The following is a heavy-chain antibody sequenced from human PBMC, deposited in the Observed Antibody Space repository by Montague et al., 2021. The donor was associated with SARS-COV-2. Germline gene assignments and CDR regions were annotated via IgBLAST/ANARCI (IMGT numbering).Heavy chain of an antibody. CDR3: ARTHYYDSSGYHDAFDI. D-gene: IGHD3-22*01. V-gene: IGHV2-70*11. CDR2: IDWDDDK. CDR1: GFSLSTSGMC. J-gene: IGHJ3*02. Sequence: PALVKPAQTLTLTCTFSGFSLSTSGMCVSRIRQPPGKALEWLARIDWDDDKYYSTSLKTRLTISKDTSKNQVVLTMTNMDPVDTATYYCARTHYYDSSGYHDAFDIWGQGTMVTVSS.